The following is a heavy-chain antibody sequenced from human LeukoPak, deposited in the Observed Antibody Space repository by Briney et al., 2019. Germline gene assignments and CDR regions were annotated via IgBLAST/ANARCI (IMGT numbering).Heavy chain of an antibody. Sequence: ASVKVSCKASGYTFTSYDISWVRQAPGQGLEWMGWINPNSGGTNYAQKFQGRVTMTRDTSISTAYMELSRVRSDDTAVYYCARARVVVPRWSLGYWGQGTLVTVSS. V-gene: IGHV1-2*02. CDR3: ARARVVVPRWSLGY. CDR2: INPNSGGT. D-gene: IGHD2-2*01. CDR1: GYTFTSYD. J-gene: IGHJ4*02.